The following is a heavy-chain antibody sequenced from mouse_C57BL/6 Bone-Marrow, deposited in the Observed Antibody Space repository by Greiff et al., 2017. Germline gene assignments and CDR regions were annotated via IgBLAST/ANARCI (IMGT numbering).Heavy chain of an antibody. D-gene: IGHD1-1*01. Sequence: QVQLQQSGAELVKPGASVKISCKASGYAFSSYWMNWVKQRPGKGLEWIGQIYPGDGDTNYNGKFKGKATLTADKSSSTAYMQLSRLTSEDSAVYCWARWGYYYGSSEDYWGQGTSVTVSS. CDR1: GYAFSSYW. CDR2: IYPGDGDT. J-gene: IGHJ4*01. CDR3: ARWGYYYGSSEDY. V-gene: IGHV1-80*01.